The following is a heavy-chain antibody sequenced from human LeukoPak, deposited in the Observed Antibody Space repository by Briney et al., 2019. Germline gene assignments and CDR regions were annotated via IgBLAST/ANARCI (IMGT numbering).Heavy chain of an antibody. Sequence: PGGSLRLSCAASGFTVSSNYMSWVRQAPGKGLEWVSVIYSGGSTYYADSVKGRFTISRDNSKNTLYLQMNSLRAEDTAVYYCARAKRNSGYLPGGAFDIWGQGTMVTVSS. D-gene: IGHD3-22*01. J-gene: IGHJ3*02. CDR2: IYSGGST. CDR3: ARAKRNSGYLPGGAFDI. V-gene: IGHV3-53*01. CDR1: GFTVSSNY.